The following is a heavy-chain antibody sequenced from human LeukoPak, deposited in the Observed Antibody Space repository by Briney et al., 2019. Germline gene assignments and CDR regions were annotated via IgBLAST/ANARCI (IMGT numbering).Heavy chain of an antibody. D-gene: IGHD2-8*01. Sequence: PSETLSLTCTVSGGSISSSSYYWGWIRQPPGKGLEWIGSIYYSGSTYYNPSLKSRVTISVDTSKNQFSLKLSSVTAADTAVYYCARPLGYCTNGVCSDFDYWGQGTLVTVSS. CDR2: IYYSGST. V-gene: IGHV4-39*01. CDR3: ARPLGYCTNGVCSDFDY. CDR1: GGSISSSSYY. J-gene: IGHJ4*02.